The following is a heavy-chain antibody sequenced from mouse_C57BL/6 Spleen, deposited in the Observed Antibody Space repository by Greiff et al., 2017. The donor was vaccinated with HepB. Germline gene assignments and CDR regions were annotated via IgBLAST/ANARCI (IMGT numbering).Heavy chain of an antibody. CDR1: GYTFTDYE. V-gene: IGHV1-15*01. Sequence: VQLQQSGAELVRPGASVTLSCKASGYTFTDYEMHWVKQTPVHGLEWIGAIDPETGGTAYNQKFKGKAILTADKSSSTAYMELRSLTSEDSAVYYCTRYDCYHHYYAMDYWGQGTTLTVSS. D-gene: IGHD2-3*01. CDR3: TRYDCYHHYYAMDY. CDR2: IDPETGGT. J-gene: IGHJ2*01.